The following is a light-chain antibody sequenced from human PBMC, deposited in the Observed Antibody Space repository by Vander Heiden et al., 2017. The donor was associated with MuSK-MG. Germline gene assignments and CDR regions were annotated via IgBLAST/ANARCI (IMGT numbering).Light chain of an antibody. Sequence: SYVLTQPPSVSLAPGKKARSTCGGNNIGSKSVHWYQQKPGQAPVLVIYYDSDRPSGIPERFSGSNSGNTATLTISRVEAGDEADYYCQVWDSSSDLGVFGTGTKVTVL. V-gene: IGLV3-21*04. J-gene: IGLJ1*01. CDR1: NIGSKS. CDR2: YDS. CDR3: QVWDSSSDLGV.